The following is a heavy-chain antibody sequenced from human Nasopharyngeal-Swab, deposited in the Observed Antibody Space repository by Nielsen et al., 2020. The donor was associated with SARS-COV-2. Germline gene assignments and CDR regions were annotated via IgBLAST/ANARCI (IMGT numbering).Heavy chain of an antibody. D-gene: IGHD6-19*01. CDR1: GFTFDDYA. Sequence: GGSLRLSCAASGFTFDDYAMHWVRQAPGKGLVWVSRINSDGSTTNYADSMKGRFTISRDNAKNTLYLQMNSLRAEDTAVYYCARSGLAGIDAFDLWGQGTMVTVSS. J-gene: IGHJ3*01. V-gene: IGHV3-74*01. CDR2: INSDGSTT. CDR3: ARSGLAGIDAFDL.